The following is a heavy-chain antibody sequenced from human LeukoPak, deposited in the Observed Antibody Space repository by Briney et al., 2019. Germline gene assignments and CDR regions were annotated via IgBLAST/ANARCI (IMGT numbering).Heavy chain of an antibody. CDR1: GFTFSSYG. CDR3: AKDRGYSHGFEY. J-gene: IGHJ4*02. V-gene: IGHV3-30*18. Sequence: GGSLRLSCAASGFTFSSYGMHWVSQAPGKWMEWVAAISYDGRNKEYVDSVKGRFTISRDNSKNTLYLQMKSLRAEDTAVYYCAKDRGYSHGFEYWGQGTLVTVSS. D-gene: IGHD5-12*01. CDR2: ISYDGRNK.